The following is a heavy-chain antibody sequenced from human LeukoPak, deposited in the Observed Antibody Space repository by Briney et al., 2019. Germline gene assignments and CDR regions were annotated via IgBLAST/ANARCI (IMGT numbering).Heavy chain of an antibody. CDR2: ISGSGGST. CDR3: AKADNWNDFYYFDY. V-gene: IGHV3-23*01. D-gene: IGHD1-1*01. Sequence: GGSLRLSCAASGFTFSSYAMSWVRQAPGKGLEWVSAISGSGGSTYYADSVKGRFTISRDNSKNTLYPQMNSLRAEDTAVYYCAKADNWNDFYYFDYWGQGTLVTVSS. J-gene: IGHJ4*02. CDR1: GFTFSSYA.